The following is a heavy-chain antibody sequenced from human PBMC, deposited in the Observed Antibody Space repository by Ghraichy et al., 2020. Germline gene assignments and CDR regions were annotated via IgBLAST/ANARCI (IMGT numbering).Heavy chain of an antibody. V-gene: IGHV3-30*18. CDR3: AKDGIVTNTYYYYYMDV. Sequence: GGSLRLSCAASGFTFSSYGMHWVRQTPGKGLEWVAVISYHGSNKYYADSVKGRFTISRDNSKNTLYLQTDSLRPEDTAVYHCAKDGIVTNTYYYYYMDVWGKGTTVTVSS. CDR1: GFTFSSYG. J-gene: IGHJ6*03. D-gene: IGHD3-10*01. CDR2: ISYHGSNK.